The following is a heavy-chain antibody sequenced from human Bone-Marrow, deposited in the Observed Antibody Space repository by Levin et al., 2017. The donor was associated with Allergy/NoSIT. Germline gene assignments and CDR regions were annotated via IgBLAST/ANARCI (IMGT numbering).Heavy chain of an antibody. CDR1: GFTFSSYG. CDR3: ASGYCSGGSCYNLDY. J-gene: IGHJ4*02. CDR2: IWYDGSNK. V-gene: IGHV3-33*01. D-gene: IGHD2-15*01. Sequence: PGESLKISCAASGFTFSSYGMHWVRQAPGKGLEWVAVIWYDGSNKYYADSVKGRFTISRDNSKNTLYLQMNSLRAEDTAVYYCASGYCSGGSCYNLDYWGQGTLVTVSS.